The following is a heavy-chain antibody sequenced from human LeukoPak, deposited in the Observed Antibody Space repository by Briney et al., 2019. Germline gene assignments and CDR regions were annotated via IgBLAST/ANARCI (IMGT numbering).Heavy chain of an antibody. CDR2: ISYDGSNK. J-gene: IGHJ5*02. V-gene: IGHV3-30*18. CDR1: GFTFSSYG. Sequence: GGSLRLSCAASGFTFSSYGMHWVRQAPGKGLEWVAVISYDGSNKYYADSVKGRFTISRDNSKNTLYLQMNSLRAEDTAVYYCAKDLEGCSSTSCSNWFDPWGQGTLVTVSS. CDR3: AKDLEGCSSTSCSNWFDP. D-gene: IGHD2-2*01.